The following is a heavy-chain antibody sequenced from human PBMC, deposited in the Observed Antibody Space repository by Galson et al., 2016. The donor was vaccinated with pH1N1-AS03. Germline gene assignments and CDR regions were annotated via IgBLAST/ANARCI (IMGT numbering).Heavy chain of an antibody. V-gene: IGHV3-74*01. CDR1: GFTFTTYW. D-gene: IGHD3-22*01. CDR3: ARQDSSGYFHGLDV. Sequence: SLRLSCAASGFTFTTYWMHWVRQAPGRGLVWVSSINNEGTSTRDTDSVRGRFFISRDNAKNTVYLQMNSLRAEDTAVYYGARQDSSGYFHGLDVWGQGTTVTVSS. CDR2: INNEGTST. J-gene: IGHJ3*01.